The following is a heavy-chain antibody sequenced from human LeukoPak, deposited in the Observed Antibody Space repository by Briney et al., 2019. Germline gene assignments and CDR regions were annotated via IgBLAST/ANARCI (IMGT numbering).Heavy chain of an antibody. D-gene: IGHD2-15*01. CDR2: INTDGGNT. CDR3: ARELSGSSSRHFDY. V-gene: IGHV3-74*01. J-gene: IGHJ4*02. Sequence: GGSLRLSCAASGFTFSGYWMHWVRQAPGKGLVWVSRINTDGGNTNYADSVKGRFTISRDNAKDTLYLQMSSLRAEDTAVYYCARELSGSSSRHFDYWGQGTLVTVSS. CDR1: GFTFSGYW.